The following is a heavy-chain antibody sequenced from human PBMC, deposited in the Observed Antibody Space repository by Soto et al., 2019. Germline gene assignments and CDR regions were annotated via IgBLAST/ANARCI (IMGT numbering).Heavy chain of an antibody. J-gene: IGHJ6*03. V-gene: IGHV3-23*01. D-gene: IGHD2-2*01. CDR3: AKCPLVPADYYYYMDV. CDR2: ISGSGGST. CDR1: GFTFSSYA. Sequence: PGGSLRLSCAASGFTFSSYAMSWVRQAPGKGLEWASAISGSGGSTYYADSVKGRFTISRDNSKNTLYLQMNSLRAEDTAVYYCAKCPLVPADYYYYMDVWGKGTTVTVSS.